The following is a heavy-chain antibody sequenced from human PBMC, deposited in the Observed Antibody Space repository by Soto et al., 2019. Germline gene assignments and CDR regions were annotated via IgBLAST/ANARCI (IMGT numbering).Heavy chain of an antibody. CDR1: GYTFTGYY. Sequence: ASVKVSCKASGYTFTGYYMHWVRQAPGQGLEWMGWINPNSGGTNYAQTFQGWVTMTRDNSKNTLNLQMNSLRVDDTAMYYCARDLSGWLSHNWLDPWGQGALVTVSS. D-gene: IGHD3-10*01. J-gene: IGHJ5*02. CDR2: INPNSGGT. V-gene: IGHV1-2*04. CDR3: ARDLSGWLSHNWLDP.